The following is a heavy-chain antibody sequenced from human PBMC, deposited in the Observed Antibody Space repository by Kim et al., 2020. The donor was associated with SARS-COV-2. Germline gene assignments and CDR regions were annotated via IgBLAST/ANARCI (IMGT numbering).Heavy chain of an antibody. CDR3: ARDYFNYYYYGLDV. D-gene: IGHD3-9*01. CDR1: GFTFSDHY. CDR2: ISSSTGSTT. V-gene: IGHV3-11*04. Sequence: GGSLRLSCAASGFTFSDHYMNWIRQAPGKGLEWVSSISSSTGSTTYYADSVKGRFTVSRDNAKSSIYLHMNSLRAEDTAVYYCARDYFNYYYYGLDVWG. J-gene: IGHJ6*02.